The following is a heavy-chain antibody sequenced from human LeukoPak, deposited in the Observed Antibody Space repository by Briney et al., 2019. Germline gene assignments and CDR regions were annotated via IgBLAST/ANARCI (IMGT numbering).Heavy chain of an antibody. CDR2: IYYSGDT. V-gene: IGHV4-39*02. CDR1: GGSITSSSHY. CDR3: ARDSTMGYCSSTSCYDAFDI. D-gene: IGHD2-2*01. J-gene: IGHJ3*02. Sequence: SETLSLTCTVSGGSITSSSHYWGWIRQPPGKGLEWIGSIYYSGDTYYNPSLKSRVTISVDTSRSQFSLSLSSMTAADTAVYYCARDSTMGYCSSTSCYDAFDIWGQGTMVTVSS.